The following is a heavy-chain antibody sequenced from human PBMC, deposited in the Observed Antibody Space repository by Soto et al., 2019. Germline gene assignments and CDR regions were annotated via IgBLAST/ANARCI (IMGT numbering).Heavy chain of an antibody. J-gene: IGHJ6*02. Sequence: EVQLVESGGGLVQPGGSLRLSCEASGFTFRNYDMHWVRQGTGKGLEWVSGISAAGDQDYADSVEGRFTISRENAQNSFYLQMNSLRVGDTAVYYCDRTDRDFYGLDVWGQGTTVIVSS. V-gene: IGHV3-13*05. CDR3: DRTDRDFYGLDV. CDR2: ISAAGDQ. CDR1: GFTFRNYD.